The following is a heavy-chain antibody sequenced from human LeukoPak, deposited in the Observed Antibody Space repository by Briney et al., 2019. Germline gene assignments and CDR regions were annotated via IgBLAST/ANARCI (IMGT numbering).Heavy chain of an antibody. Sequence: GRSLRLSCVASGFTFDDYAMHWVRQAPGKGLEWVSAISGSGGSTYYADSVKGRFTISRDNSKNTLYLQMNSLRAEDTAVYYCAKSTYCGGDCNWFDPWGQGTLVTVSS. CDR3: AKSTYCGGDCNWFDP. CDR1: GFTFDDYA. CDR2: ISGSGGST. J-gene: IGHJ5*02. V-gene: IGHV3-23*01. D-gene: IGHD2-21*02.